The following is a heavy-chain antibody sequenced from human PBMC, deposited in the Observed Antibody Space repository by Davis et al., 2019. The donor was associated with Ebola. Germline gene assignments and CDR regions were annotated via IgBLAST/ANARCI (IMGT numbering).Heavy chain of an antibody. V-gene: IGHV3-21*04. CDR2: ITGSTTFK. D-gene: IGHD3-22*01. CDR3: ARHRYDSSGQYYFDY. J-gene: IGHJ4*02. Sequence: GESLKISCAASGFMFSNYTMNWVRQAPGKGLEWVSSITGSTTFKYYADSVKGRFTISRDNAKKSLFLQMSSLRVDDTAFYYCARHRYDSSGQYYFDYWGQGTLVTVSS. CDR1: GFMFSNYT.